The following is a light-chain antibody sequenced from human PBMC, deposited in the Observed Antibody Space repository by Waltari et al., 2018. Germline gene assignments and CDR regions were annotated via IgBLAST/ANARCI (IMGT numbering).Light chain of an antibody. CDR1: SSNIGQNA. Sequence: QSVLTQPPSVSGAPRQRVTISCSGRSSNIGQNAVNWYQKLPGEAPKLLIYYDYLLPSGASARFSGSKSGTSASLAISGLQSEDEADYYCAAWDDTLNGYVFGSGTKVTVL. CDR2: YDY. V-gene: IGLV1-36*01. J-gene: IGLJ1*01. CDR3: AAWDDTLNGYV.